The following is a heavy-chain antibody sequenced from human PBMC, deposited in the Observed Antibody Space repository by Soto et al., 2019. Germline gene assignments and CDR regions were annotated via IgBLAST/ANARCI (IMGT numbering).Heavy chain of an antibody. J-gene: IGHJ4*02. CDR1: GGSISQYY. V-gene: IGHV4-4*07. CDR2: IYSGGST. D-gene: IGHD3-10*01. CDR3: ARGPGGFGDFSLDY. Sequence: QVQLQESGPGLVKPSETLSLSCGVSGGSISQYYWSWIRQPAGKGLEWIGRIYSGGSTNYNPSLAGRVPTSVDTTKNRFSLKVSSVTAADTAVYYWARGPGGFGDFSLDYWGQGTLVTVSS.